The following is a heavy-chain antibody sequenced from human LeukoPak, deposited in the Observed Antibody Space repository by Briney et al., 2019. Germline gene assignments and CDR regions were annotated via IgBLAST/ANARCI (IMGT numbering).Heavy chain of an antibody. D-gene: IGHD3-9*01. V-gene: IGHV4-34*01. CDR3: ARVADYDILTAPFDY. CDR1: GGSFSGYY. J-gene: IGHJ4*02. CDR2: INHSGST. Sequence: KPSETLSLTCAVYGGSFSGYYWSWIRQPPGKGLEWIGEINHSGSTNYNPSLKSRVTISVDTSKNQFSLKLGSVTAADTAVYYCARVADYDILTAPFDYWGQGTLVTVSS.